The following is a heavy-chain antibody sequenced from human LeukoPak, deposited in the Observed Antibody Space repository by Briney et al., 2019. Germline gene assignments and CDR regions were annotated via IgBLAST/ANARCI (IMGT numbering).Heavy chain of an antibody. CDR1: GFTFRSYG. CDR2: IDQRGSDK. Sequence: GGSLRLSCAASGFTFRSYGMSWVRQAPGKGLEWVARIDQRGSDKHYVDSVKGRFTVSRDNAKNSLFLQMNSLRDEDTAVYYCTRGGAARPDYWGQGTLVTVSS. CDR3: TRGGAARPDY. D-gene: IGHD6-6*01. J-gene: IGHJ4*02. V-gene: IGHV3-7*01.